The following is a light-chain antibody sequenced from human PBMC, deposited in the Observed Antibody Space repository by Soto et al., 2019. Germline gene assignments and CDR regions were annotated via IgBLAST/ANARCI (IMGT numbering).Light chain of an antibody. J-gene: IGKJ4*01. CDR1: QSVSSD. CDR2: DAS. CDR3: QQRRNWPFT. V-gene: IGKV3-11*01. Sequence: EIVLTQSPATLSLSPGERATLSCRASQSVSSDLAWYQQKPGQAPRLLIYDASNRATGIPARFSGSGSGTDFTLTISGLEPEDFAVYYCQQRRNWPFTFAGGTKVDIQ.